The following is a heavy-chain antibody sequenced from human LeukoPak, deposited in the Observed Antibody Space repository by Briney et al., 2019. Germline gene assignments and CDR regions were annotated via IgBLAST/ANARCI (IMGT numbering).Heavy chain of an antibody. Sequence: GGSLRLSCAASGVTFSSYAMTWVRQAPGKGLEWVSGISGSGGSTYYADSVKGRFTISRDNSKNTLYLQMNSLRAEDTAVYYCAKGTGYYGSESFDYWGQGTLVTVSS. J-gene: IGHJ4*02. CDR1: GVTFSSYA. CDR2: ISGSGGST. CDR3: AKGTGYYGSESFDY. V-gene: IGHV3-23*01. D-gene: IGHD3-10*01.